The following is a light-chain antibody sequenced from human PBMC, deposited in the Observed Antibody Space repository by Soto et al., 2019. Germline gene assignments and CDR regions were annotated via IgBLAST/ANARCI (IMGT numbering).Light chain of an antibody. CDR3: QQYNSYSQT. CDR1: QSISSW. V-gene: IGKV1-5*01. Sequence: DIQMTQSPSTLSASVGDRVTITCRASQSISSWLAWYQQKPGKAPKLLIYDASSLESGVPSRFRGSGSGTEFTLTTRSLQPDEFATYYFQQYNSYSQTFGKGTKVEIK. J-gene: IGKJ1*01. CDR2: DAS.